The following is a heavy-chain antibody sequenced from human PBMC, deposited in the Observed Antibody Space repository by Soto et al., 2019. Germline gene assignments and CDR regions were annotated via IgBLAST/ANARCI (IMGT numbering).Heavy chain of an antibody. V-gene: IGHV1-46*03. CDR1: GNTFSNYY. CDR2: INPSGGHT. D-gene: IGHD2-21*02. Sequence: QVQLVQSGAEVKKPGASVKVSCKASGNTFSNYYIHWVRQAPGQGLEWMGTINPSGGHTTYAQKFLGRVTMTRDTSTSTRYMELTSLRSEDTAVYYCARGGHVVVVTAAFDYWGQGTLVTVSS. CDR3: ARGGHVVVVTAAFDY. J-gene: IGHJ4*02.